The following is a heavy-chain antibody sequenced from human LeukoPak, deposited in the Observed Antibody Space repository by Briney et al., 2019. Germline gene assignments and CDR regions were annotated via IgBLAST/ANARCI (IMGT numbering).Heavy chain of an antibody. CDR1: GGSIANSGYY. J-gene: IGHJ4*02. V-gene: IGHV4-39*07. CDR2: IYYTGST. Sequence: SETLSLTCTVSGGSIANSGYYWGWVRQPPGKGLEWIASIYYTGSTYYNPSLKSRVTISLDASKKQFSLKLSSVTAADTAVYYCARRRAHDYGEGGSLYYFDYWGQGTLVTVSS. CDR3: ARRRAHDYGEGGSLYYFDY. D-gene: IGHD4-17*01.